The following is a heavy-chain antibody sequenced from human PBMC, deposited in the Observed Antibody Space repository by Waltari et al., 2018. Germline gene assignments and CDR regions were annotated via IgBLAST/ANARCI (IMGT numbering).Heavy chain of an antibody. CDR3: ARVGQGDSLSSLKTFDY. J-gene: IGHJ4*02. CDR2: IHHSGST. CDR1: GGSFSGYY. V-gene: IGHV4-34*01. Sequence: QVQLQQWGAGLLKPSETLSLTCAVYGGSFSGYYWSWIRQPPGKGLAWIGEIHHSGSTNYNTSLKSLGTRAVDTSKNQFSLKLSSVTAADTAVYDCARVGQGDSLSSLKTFDYWGQGTLVTVSS. D-gene: IGHD5-18*01.